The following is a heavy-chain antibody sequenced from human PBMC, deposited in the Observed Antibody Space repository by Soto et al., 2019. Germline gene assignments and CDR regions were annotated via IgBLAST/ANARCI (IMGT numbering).Heavy chain of an antibody. CDR1: GGSISSYY. CDR2: IYYSGST. D-gene: IGHD3-10*01. V-gene: IGHV4-59*01. CDR3: VRLDGSGSYYFH. J-gene: IGHJ4*02. Sequence: SETLSLTCTVSGGSISSYYWSWIRQPPGKGLEWIGYIYYSGSTNYNPSLKSRVTISVDTSKNQFSLKLSSVTAADTAVYYCVRLDGSGSYYFHWGQGTLVT.